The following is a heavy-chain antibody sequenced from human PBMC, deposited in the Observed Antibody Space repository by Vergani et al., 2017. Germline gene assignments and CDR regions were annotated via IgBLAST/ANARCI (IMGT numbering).Heavy chain of an antibody. J-gene: IGHJ4*02. CDR3: ARIPADGVVVEAPADY. CDR1: GGSFSGYY. Sequence: QVQLQQWGAGLLKPSETLSLTCAVYGGSFSGYYWSWIRQPPGKGLEWIGEINHSGSTNYNPSLKSRVTISVDTSKNQFSLKLSSVTAADTAVYYLARIPADGVVVEAPADYWGQGTLVTVSS. D-gene: IGHD3-22*01. CDR2: INHSGST. V-gene: IGHV4-34*01.